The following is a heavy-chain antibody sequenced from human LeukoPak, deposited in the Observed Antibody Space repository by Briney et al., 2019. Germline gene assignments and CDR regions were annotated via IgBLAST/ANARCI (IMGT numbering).Heavy chain of an antibody. CDR1: GYTFTGYY. CDR2: INPNSGGT. Sequence: ASVKVSCKASGYTFTGYYMHWVRQAPGQGLEWMGWINPNSGGTNYAQKFQGRVTMTRNTSISTAYMELSSLRSEDTAVYYCARGRLQVLRFLEWLKTENYMGVWGKGTTVTVSS. V-gene: IGHV1-2*02. CDR3: ARGRLQVLRFLEWLKTENYMGV. D-gene: IGHD3-3*01. J-gene: IGHJ6*03.